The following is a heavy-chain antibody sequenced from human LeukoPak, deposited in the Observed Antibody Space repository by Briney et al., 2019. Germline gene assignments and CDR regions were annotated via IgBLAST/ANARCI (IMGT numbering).Heavy chain of an antibody. V-gene: IGHV3-43*01. J-gene: IGHJ4*02. D-gene: IGHD6-19*01. Sequence: GGSLRLSCAASEFTFDDYTMHWVRQAPGKGLEWVSLITWDGSSTYYADSVKGRFTISRDNRKNSLWLQMNSLRTEDTALYYCAKLAVAGTIHDYWGQGTLVTVSS. CDR2: ITWDGSST. CDR1: EFTFDDYT. CDR3: AKLAVAGTIHDY.